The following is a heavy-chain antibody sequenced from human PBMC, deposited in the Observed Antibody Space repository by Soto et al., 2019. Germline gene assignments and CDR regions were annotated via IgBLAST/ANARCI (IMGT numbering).Heavy chain of an antibody. V-gene: IGHV5-51*01. J-gene: IGHJ4*02. CDR3: ARRYDFWSGYYNY. CDR2: IYPGDSDT. D-gene: IGHD3-3*01. Sequence: GESLKISCKGSGYSCTSYWIGWVRQMPGKGLEWMGIIYPGDSDTRYSPSFQGQVTISADKSISTAYLQWSSLKASDTAMYYCARRYDFWSGYYNYWGQGTLVTVSS. CDR1: GYSCTSYW.